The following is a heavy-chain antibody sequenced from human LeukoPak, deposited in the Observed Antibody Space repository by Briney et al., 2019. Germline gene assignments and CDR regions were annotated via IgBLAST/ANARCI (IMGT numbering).Heavy chain of an antibody. Sequence: GESLKISCKGSGYGFTSYWISWVRQMPGKGLEWMGIIYPGDSDTRYSPSFQGQVTISADKSISTAYLQWSSLKASDTAMYYCARLRQHRIAARPNWFDPWGQGTLVTVSS. V-gene: IGHV5-51*01. J-gene: IGHJ5*02. D-gene: IGHD6-6*01. CDR3: ARLRQHRIAARPNWFDP. CDR1: GYGFTSYW. CDR2: IYPGDSDT.